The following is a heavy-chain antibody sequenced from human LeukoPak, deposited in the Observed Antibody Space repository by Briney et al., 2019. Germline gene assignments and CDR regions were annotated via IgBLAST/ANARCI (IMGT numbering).Heavy chain of an antibody. CDR3: AKLSGDYVDY. Sequence: PGGSLRLSCAASGFTFSSYAMHWVRQAPGKGLEWVAVISYDGRNKYYADSVKGRFTISRDNSKSTLYLQMDSPRPEDTAVFYCAKLSGDYVDYWGQGTLVTVSS. CDR2: ISYDGRNK. D-gene: IGHD2-15*01. J-gene: IGHJ4*02. V-gene: IGHV3-30*18. CDR1: GFTFSSYA.